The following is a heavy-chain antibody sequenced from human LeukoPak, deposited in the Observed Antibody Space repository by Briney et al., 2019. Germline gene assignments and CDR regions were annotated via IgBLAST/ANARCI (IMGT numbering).Heavy chain of an antibody. CDR3: ARGVLGLRPPDAFDI. V-gene: IGHV4-30-4*01. D-gene: IGHD4-17*01. J-gene: IGHJ3*02. CDR1: GGSISSGDYY. Sequence: SETLSLTCTVSGGSISSGDYYWSWIRQPPGKGLEWIGYIYYSGSTYYNPSLKSRVTISVDTSKNQFSLKLSSVTAADTAVYYCARGVLGLRPPDAFDIWGQGTMVTVSS. CDR2: IYYSGST.